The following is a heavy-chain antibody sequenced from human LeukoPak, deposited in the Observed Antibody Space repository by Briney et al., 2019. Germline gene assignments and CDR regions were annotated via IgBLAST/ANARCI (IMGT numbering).Heavy chain of an antibody. J-gene: IGHJ4*02. V-gene: IGHV3-21*01. CDR2: ISSSSSYM. CDR1: GFTFSSYS. CDR3: ARSITIFGVVIIPDYYSDY. Sequence: GGSLRLSCAASGFTFSSYSMNWVRQAPGKGLEWVSSISSSSSYMYYADSVKGRFTISRDNTKNSLYLQMNSLRAEDTAVYYCARSITIFGVVIIPDYYSDYWGQGTLVTVSS. D-gene: IGHD3-3*01.